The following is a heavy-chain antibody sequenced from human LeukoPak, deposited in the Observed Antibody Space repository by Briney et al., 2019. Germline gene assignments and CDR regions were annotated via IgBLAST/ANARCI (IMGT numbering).Heavy chain of an antibody. CDR2: ISSSSTTI. CDR1: GFTFSSYS. V-gene: IGHV3-48*04. D-gene: IGHD2-21*02. J-gene: IGHJ4*02. Sequence: GGSLRLSCAASGFTFSSYSMNWVRQAPGKGLEWVSYISSSSTTIYYADSVKGRFTISRDNAKNSLYLQMNSLRAEDTAVYYCARDHAGVTAHFDYWGQGTLVTVSS. CDR3: ARDHAGVTAHFDY.